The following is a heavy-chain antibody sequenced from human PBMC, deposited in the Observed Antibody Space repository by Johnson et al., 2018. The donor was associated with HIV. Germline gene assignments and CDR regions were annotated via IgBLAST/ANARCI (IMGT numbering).Heavy chain of an antibody. CDR2: ISWNRGTI. CDR3: ARGEAADGAFDI. J-gene: IGHJ3*02. V-gene: IGHV3-9*01. CDR1: GFTFDDYA. D-gene: IGHD6-13*01. Sequence: VQLVESGGGLVQPGRSLRLSCAASGFTFDDYAMHWVRQAPGKGLEWVSGISWNRGTIGYADSVKGRFTISRDNSKNTLYLQINSLRAEDTAVYYCARGEAADGAFDIWGQGTMVTVSS.